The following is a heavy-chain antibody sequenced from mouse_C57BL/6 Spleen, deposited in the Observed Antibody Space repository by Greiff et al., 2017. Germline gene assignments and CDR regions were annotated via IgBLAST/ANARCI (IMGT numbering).Heavy chain of an antibody. D-gene: IGHD1-1*01. CDR2: IYPGDGDT. CDR3: ARNYYGSSYYYFDY. J-gene: IGHJ2*01. Sequence: QVQLQQSGPELVKPGASVKMSCKASGYTFSSYWMNWVKQRPGKGLEWIGQIYPGDGDTNYNGKFKGKATLTADKSSSTAYMQLSSLTSEDSAVYFCARNYYGSSYYYFDYWGQGTTLTVSS. V-gene: IGHV1-80*01. CDR1: GYTFSSYW.